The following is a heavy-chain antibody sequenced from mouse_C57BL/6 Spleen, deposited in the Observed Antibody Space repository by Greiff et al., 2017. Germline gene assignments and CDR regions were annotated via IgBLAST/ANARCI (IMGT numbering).Heavy chain of an antibody. D-gene: IGHD2-4*01. CDR2: FTMYSDAT. V-gene: IGHV1-49*01. J-gene: IGHJ3*01. Sequence: LKQSGAELVRPGSSVKLSCKASYFAFMASAMHWVKQRPGHGLEWIGSFTMYSDATEYSENFKGKATLTANTSSSTAYMELSSLTAEDSAVYYCAREDHDGGFAYWGQGTLVTVSA. CDR1: YFAFMASA. CDR3: AREDHDGGFAY.